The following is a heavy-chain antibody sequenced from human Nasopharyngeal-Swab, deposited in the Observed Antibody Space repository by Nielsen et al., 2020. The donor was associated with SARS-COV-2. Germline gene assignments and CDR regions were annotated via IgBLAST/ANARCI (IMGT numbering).Heavy chain of an antibody. Sequence: WIRQPPGKGLEWIGCIYYSGSTNYNPSLKSRVTISVDTSKNQFSLKLSSVTAADTAVYYCARAEGHYDSSGYYRPALFDYWGQGTLVTVSS. D-gene: IGHD3-22*01. CDR3: ARAEGHYDSSGYYRPALFDY. V-gene: IGHV4-59*01. J-gene: IGHJ4*02. CDR2: IYYSGST.